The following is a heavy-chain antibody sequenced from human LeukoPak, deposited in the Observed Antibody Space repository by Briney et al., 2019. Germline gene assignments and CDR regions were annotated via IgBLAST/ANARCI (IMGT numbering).Heavy chain of an antibody. J-gene: IGHJ6*03. CDR1: GYTFTGYY. Sequence: GSVKVSRKASGYTFTGYYMHWVRQAPGQGLEWMGRINPKSGGTNNTQKFQGRATMTRDTSISTAYVELCRLRSDDTAVYYCARPKRYCTNGVCRHNYYYYYYMAVGSEGTTVTVPS. D-gene: IGHD2-8*01. V-gene: IGHV1-2*06. CDR2: INPKSGGT. CDR3: ARPKRYCTNGVCRHNYYYYYYMAV.